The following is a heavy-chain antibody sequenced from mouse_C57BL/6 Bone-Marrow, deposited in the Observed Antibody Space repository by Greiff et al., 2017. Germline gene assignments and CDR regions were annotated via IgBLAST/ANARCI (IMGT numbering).Heavy chain of an antibody. D-gene: IGHD1-2*01. CDR2: INPSNGGT. CDR1: GYTFTSYW. Sequence: QVQLQQPGTELVKPGASVKLSCKASGYTFTSYWMHWVKQRPGQGLEWIGNINPSNGGTNYNEKFKSKATLTVDKSSSTTYMQLSSLTSEDSAVYYCARGSFITSVVADYAMAYWGQGTSVTVSS. CDR3: ARGSFITSVVADYAMAY. V-gene: IGHV1-53*01. J-gene: IGHJ4*01.